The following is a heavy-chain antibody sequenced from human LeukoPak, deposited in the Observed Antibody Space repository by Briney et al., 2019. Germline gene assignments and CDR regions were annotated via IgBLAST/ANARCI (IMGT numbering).Heavy chain of an antibody. CDR3: AKSGRYYYDSSAYPGLDY. D-gene: IGHD3-22*01. J-gene: IGHJ4*02. V-gene: IGHV3-20*04. Sequence: GGSLRLSCAASGFTFDDYGMSWVRQAPGKGLEWVSGINWNGGSTGYADSVKGRFTISRDNAKNSLYLQMNSLRAEDTAFYYCAKSGRYYYDSSAYPGLDYWGQGTLVTVSS. CDR2: INWNGGST. CDR1: GFTFDDYG.